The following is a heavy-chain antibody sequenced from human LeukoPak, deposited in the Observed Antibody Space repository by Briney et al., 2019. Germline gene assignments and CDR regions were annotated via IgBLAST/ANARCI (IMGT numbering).Heavy chain of an antibody. Sequence: ASAKVSCKASGYTFTSYGISWGPEAPGQGLEWMGWISAYNGNTNYAQKLQGRVTITTDTSTSTAYMELRSLRSDDTAVYYCARVPRPTKAFDYWGQGTLVTVAS. J-gene: IGHJ4*02. CDR1: GYTFTSYG. V-gene: IGHV1-18*01. D-gene: IGHD2-8*01. CDR3: ARVPRPTKAFDY. CDR2: ISAYNGNT.